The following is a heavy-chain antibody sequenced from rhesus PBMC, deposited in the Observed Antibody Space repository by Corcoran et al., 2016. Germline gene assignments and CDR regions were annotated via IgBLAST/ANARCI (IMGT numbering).Heavy chain of an antibody. CDR1: GGSISSGYG. Sequence: QVQLQESGPGLVKPSETLSLTCAVSGGSISSGYGWSWIRQPPGKGLEWIGQIYGRSGSTYHNPSLKRRVTMSKDTSKNQFSLKLSSGTAADTAGYYCARKNWNYGYYFDYWGQGVLVTVSS. CDR2: IYGRSGST. V-gene: IGHV4S7*01. J-gene: IGHJ4*01. CDR3: ARKNWNYGYYFDY. D-gene: IGHD1-26*01.